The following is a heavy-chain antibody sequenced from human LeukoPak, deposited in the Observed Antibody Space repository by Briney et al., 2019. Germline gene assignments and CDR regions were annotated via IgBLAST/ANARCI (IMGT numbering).Heavy chain of an antibody. V-gene: IGHV3-21*01. CDR2: ISSSSSYI. D-gene: IGHD1-26*01. Sequence: GGSLRLSCAASGFTFSRYSMNWVRQAPGKGLEWVSSISSSSSYIYYADSVKGRFTISRDNAKNSLYLQMNSLRAEDTAVYYCARDSGSYYEGLDYWGQGTLVTVSS. J-gene: IGHJ4*02. CDR3: ARDSGSYYEGLDY. CDR1: GFTFSRYS.